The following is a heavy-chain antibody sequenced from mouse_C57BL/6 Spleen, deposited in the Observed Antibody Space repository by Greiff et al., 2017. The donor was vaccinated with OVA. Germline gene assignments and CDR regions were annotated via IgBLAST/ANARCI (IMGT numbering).Heavy chain of an antibody. J-gene: IGHJ3*01. V-gene: IGHV14-4*01. Sequence: VQLQQSGAELVRPGASVKLSCTASGFNIKDDYMHWVKQRPEQGLEWIGWIDPENGDPEYASKFQGKATITADTSSNTAYLQLSSLTSEDTAVYYCTTPYDYDGAWFAYWGQGTLVTVSA. CDR2: IDPENGDP. D-gene: IGHD2-4*01. CDR1: GFNIKDDY. CDR3: TTPYDYDGAWFAY.